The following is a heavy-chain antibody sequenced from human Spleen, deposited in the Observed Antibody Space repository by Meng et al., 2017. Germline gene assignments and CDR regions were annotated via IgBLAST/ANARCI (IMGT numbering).Heavy chain of an antibody. Sequence: GESLKISCAASGFTFSSYEMNWVRQAPGKGLEWVSYISSSGSTIYYADSVKGRFTISRGNAKNSLYLQMNSLRAEDTAVYYCASSGVYYDSNYWGQGTLVTVSS. CDR2: ISSSGSTI. CDR1: GFTFSSYE. CDR3: ASSGVYYDSNY. D-gene: IGHD3-22*01. V-gene: IGHV3-48*03. J-gene: IGHJ4*02.